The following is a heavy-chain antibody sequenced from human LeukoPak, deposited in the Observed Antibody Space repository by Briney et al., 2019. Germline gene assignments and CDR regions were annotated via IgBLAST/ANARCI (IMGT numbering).Heavy chain of an antibody. V-gene: IGHV4-59*01. J-gene: IGHJ4*02. CDR2: IYNIGNT. CDR3: ARTVHYSSGWSPTYYFDY. CDR1: SDSISNSY. Sequence: SETLSLTCNVYSDSISNSYWSWIRQPPGKGLEWIGHIYNIGNTNYNPSLKGRVTISEDTSKNQFSLKLSSVTAADTAVYYCARTVHYSSGWSPTYYFDYWGQGTLVTVSS. D-gene: IGHD6-19*01.